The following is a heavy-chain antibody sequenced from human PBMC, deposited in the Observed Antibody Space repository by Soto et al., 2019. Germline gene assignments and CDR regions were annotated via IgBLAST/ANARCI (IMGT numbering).Heavy chain of an antibody. CDR2: IIPMLGMS. CDR3: ATNYGSGSTHFDN. CDR1: GDTFNFYT. D-gene: IGHD3-10*01. V-gene: IGHV1-69*02. J-gene: IGHJ4*02. Sequence: QVQLVQSGAEVKTPGSSVKVSCTASGDTFNFYTLSWVRQAPGQGLEWMGRIIPMLGMSNYAQKFQGRVTMIADQSTRTVYMVLSGLRSEDTALYYCATNYGSGSTHFDNWCQRTLVTVSS.